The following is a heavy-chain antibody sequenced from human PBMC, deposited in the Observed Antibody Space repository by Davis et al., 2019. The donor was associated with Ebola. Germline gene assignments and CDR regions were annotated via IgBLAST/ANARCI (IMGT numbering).Heavy chain of an antibody. CDR1: GGTFSSYA. CDR3: ARKWDIVVVPADDYGMDV. D-gene: IGHD2-2*01. V-gene: IGHV1-69*13. CDR2: IIPIFGTA. J-gene: IGHJ6*02. Sequence: SVKVSCKASGGTFSSYAISWVRQAPGQGLEWMGGIIPIFGTANYAQKFQGRVTITADESTSTAYMELSSLRSEDTAVYYCARKWDIVVVPADDYGMDVWGQGTTVTVSS.